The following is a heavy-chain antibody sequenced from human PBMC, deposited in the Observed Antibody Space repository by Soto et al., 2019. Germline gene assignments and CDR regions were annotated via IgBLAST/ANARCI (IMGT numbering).Heavy chain of an antibody. Sequence: GGSLRLSCAASGFTFSDYYMNWIRQAPGKGLEWVSSISSSSSYIYYADSVKGRFTISRDNAKNSLYLQMNSLRAEDTAVYYCARKGVEYYDFWSGYYRYYYYGMDVWGQGTTVTVSS. CDR3: ARKGVEYYDFWSGYYRYYYYGMDV. D-gene: IGHD3-3*01. J-gene: IGHJ6*02. V-gene: IGHV3-21*01. CDR2: ISSSSSYI. CDR1: GFTFSDYY.